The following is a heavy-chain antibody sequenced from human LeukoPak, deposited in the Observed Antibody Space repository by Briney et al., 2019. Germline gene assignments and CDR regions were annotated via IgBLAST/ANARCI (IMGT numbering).Heavy chain of an antibody. CDR1: GYTLTELS. V-gene: IGHV1-24*01. J-gene: IGHJ3*02. D-gene: IGHD3-16*02. CDR2: FDPEDGET. Sequence: ASVKVSXKVSGYTLTELSMHWVRQAHGKGLEWIGGFDPEDGETIYAQKFQGRVTMTEDTSTDTAYMELSSLRSEDTAVYYCAVYPLRLGELSMSLSDAFDIWGQGTMVTVSS. CDR3: AVYPLRLGELSMSLSDAFDI.